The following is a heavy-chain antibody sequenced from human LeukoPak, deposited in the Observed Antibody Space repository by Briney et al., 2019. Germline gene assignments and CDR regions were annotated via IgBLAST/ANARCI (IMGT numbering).Heavy chain of an antibody. D-gene: IGHD3-9*01. J-gene: IGHJ4*02. V-gene: IGHV1-18*01. CDR3: ARDRNYDILTGYHDSDY. CDR1: GYTFTSYG. CDR2: ISAYNGNT. Sequence: GASVKVSCKASGYTFTSYGFSWVRQAPGQGLEWMGWISAYNGNTNYAQKLQGRVTMTTDTSTSTAYMELRSLRSDDTAVYYCARDRNYDILTGYHDSDYWGQGTLVTVSS.